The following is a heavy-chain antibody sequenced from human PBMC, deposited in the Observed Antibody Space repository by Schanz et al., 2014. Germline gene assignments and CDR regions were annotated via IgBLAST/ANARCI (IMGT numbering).Heavy chain of an antibody. V-gene: IGHV1-18*04. CDR1: GYTFISYF. D-gene: IGHD6-13*01. Sequence: QVQLVQSGAEVKKPGASVKVSCKASGYTFISYFIHWVRQAPGQGLEWMGWISTSNGNTNYIQKLQGRVTMTTDTSTSTAYMELRSLRSDDTAVYYCAGATYSSSWYGGSEYFQHWGQGTLVTVSS. CDR3: AGATYSSSWYGGSEYFQH. J-gene: IGHJ1*01. CDR2: ISTSNGNT.